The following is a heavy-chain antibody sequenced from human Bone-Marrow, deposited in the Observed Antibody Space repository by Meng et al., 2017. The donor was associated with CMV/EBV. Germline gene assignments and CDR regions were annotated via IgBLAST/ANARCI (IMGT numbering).Heavy chain of an antibody. Sequence: GESLKISCAASGFTFSSYAMSWVRQAPGKGLEWVSAISGSGGSTYYADSVKCRFTISRDNAKNSLFLQMNTLRAEDTAVYYCTRDEGNGWYSDYWGQGTLVTVSS. CDR3: TRDEGNGWYSDY. CDR2: ISGSGGST. J-gene: IGHJ4*02. CDR1: GFTFSSYA. V-gene: IGHV3-23*01. D-gene: IGHD6-19*01.